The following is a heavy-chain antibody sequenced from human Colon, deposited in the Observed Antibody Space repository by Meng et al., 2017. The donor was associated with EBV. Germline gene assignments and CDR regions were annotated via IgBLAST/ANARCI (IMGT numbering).Heavy chain of an antibody. D-gene: IGHD6-19*01. V-gene: IGHV4-31*03. CDR1: GGSVSSGGYY. CDR3: ARVSSGWGYFDY. Sequence: VQRQEPGPGLVKPSQTLSPTCTVSGGSVSSGGYYWTWIRQHPGKGLEWFGHIYYSGSTFYNPSLKRRVIISIDTSKNQFSLNLRSVSAADTAVYYCARVSSGWGYFDYWGQGTLVTVSS. J-gene: IGHJ4*02. CDR2: IYYSGST.